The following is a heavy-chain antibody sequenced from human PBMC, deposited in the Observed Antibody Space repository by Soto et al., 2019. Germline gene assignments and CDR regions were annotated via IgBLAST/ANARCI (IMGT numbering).Heavy chain of an antibody. D-gene: IGHD3-16*01. J-gene: IGHJ1*01. CDR2: ISYDGSNK. V-gene: IGHV3-30*18. CDR1: GFTFSSYG. Sequence: QVQLVESGGGVVQPGRSLRLSCAASGFTFSSYGMHWVRQAPGKGLEWVAVISYDGSNKYYADSVKGRFTISRDNSKNTLYLQMNSLRAEDTAVYYCAKDWSVRFNEPGEWGQGTLVTVSS. CDR3: AKDWSVRFNEPGE.